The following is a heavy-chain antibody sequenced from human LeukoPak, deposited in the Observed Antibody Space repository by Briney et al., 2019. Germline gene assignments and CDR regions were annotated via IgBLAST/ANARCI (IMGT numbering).Heavy chain of an antibody. CDR3: ATQPVYGDPRSGIDY. D-gene: IGHD4-17*01. CDR1: GGSFSGYY. Sequence: PSETLSLTCAVYGGSFSGYYWSWIRQPPGKGLEWIGEINHSGSTNYNPSLKSRVTISVDTSKNQFSLKLSSVTAADTAVYYCATQPVYGDPRSGIDYWGQGTLVTVSS. CDR2: INHSGST. J-gene: IGHJ4*02. V-gene: IGHV4-34*01.